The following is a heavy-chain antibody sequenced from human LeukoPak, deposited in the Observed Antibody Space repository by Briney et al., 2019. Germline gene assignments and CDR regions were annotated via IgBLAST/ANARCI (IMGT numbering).Heavy chain of an antibody. CDR3: ARKAYGMDV. CDR2: IKQDGSGK. Sequence: GGSLRLSCAASGFTFSNYWMSWVRQAPGKGLEWVANIKQDGSGKYYVDSVKGRFTIFRDDAKNSLYLQMNSLRAEDTAVYYCARKAYGMDVWGKGTTVTVSS. J-gene: IGHJ6*04. CDR1: GFTFSNYW. V-gene: IGHV3-7*03.